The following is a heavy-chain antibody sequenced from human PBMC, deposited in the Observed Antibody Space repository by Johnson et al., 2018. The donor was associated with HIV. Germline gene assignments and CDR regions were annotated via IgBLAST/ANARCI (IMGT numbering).Heavy chain of an antibody. V-gene: IGHV3-30*04. D-gene: IGHD5-18*01. CDR2: ISYDGSNK. J-gene: IGHJ3*02. CDR3: ARVTHIQLWANDAFDI. Sequence: QVQLVESGGGVVQPGRSLRLSCAASGFTFSSYAMHWVRQAPGKGLEWVAVISYDGSNKYFTDSVRGRFNISRDNSRNTLFLQMNSLRAEDTAVYYCARVTHIQLWANDAFDIWGQGTMVTVSS. CDR1: GFTFSSYA.